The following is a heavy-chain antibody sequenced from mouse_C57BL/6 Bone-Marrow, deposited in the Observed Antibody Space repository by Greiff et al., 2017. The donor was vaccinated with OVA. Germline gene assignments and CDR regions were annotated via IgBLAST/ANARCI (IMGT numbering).Heavy chain of an antibody. CDR3: ARKGDY. CDR1: GYSITSGYY. CDR2: ISYDGSN. V-gene: IGHV3-6*01. J-gene: IGHJ2*01. Sequence: ESGPGLVKPSQSLSLTCSVTGYSITSGYYWNWIRQFPGNKLEWRGYISYDGSNNYNPSLKNRISITRDTSKNQFFLKLNSVTTEDTATYYCARKGDYWGQGTTLTVSS.